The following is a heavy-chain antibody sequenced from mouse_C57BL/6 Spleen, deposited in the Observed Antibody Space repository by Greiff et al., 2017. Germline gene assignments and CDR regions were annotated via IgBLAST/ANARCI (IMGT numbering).Heavy chain of an antibody. J-gene: IGHJ1*03. V-gene: IGHV1-39*01. CDR2: INPNYGTT. CDR1: GYSFTDYN. CDR3: ASGPYYYGWYFDV. Sequence: EVKLQESGPELVKPGASVKISCKASGYSFTDYNMNWVKQSNGKSLEWIGVINPNYGTTSYNQKFKGKATLPVDQSSSTAYMQLNSLTSEDSAVYYCASGPYYYGWYFDVWGTGTTVTVAS. D-gene: IGHD1-1*01.